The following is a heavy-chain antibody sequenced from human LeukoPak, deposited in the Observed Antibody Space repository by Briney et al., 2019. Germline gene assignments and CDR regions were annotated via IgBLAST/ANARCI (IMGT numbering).Heavy chain of an antibody. V-gene: IGHV1-69*13. J-gene: IGHJ3*02. Sequence: SVKVSCKASGDTFSSYAISWVRQAPGQGLEWMGGIIPIFGTANYAQKFQGRVTITADESTSTAYMELSSLRSEDTAVYYCARGDIVVVPAAAQGAFDIWGQGTMVTVSS. D-gene: IGHD2-2*01. CDR3: ARGDIVVVPAAAQGAFDI. CDR2: IIPIFGTA. CDR1: GDTFSSYA.